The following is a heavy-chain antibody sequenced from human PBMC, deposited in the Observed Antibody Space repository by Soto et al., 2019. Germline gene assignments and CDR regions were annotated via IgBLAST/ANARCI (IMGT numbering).Heavy chain of an antibody. Sequence: SETLSLTCTVSGGSISSYYWSWIRQPPGKGLEWIGYIYYSGSTNYNPSLKSRVTISVDTSKNQFSLKLSSVTAADPAVYYCARRWGRTFDYWGQGTLVTVSS. D-gene: IGHD7-27*01. CDR1: GGSISSYY. J-gene: IGHJ4*02. V-gene: IGHV4-59*08. CDR3: ARRWGRTFDY. CDR2: IYYSGST.